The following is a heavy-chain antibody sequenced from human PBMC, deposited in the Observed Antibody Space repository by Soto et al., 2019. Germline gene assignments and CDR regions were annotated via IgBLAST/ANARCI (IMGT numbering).Heavy chain of an antibody. D-gene: IGHD5-18*01. J-gene: IGHJ6*02. Sequence: PGGSLRLSCAASGFPFSSYAMHWVRQSPGKGLEWVAVISYDGSNKYYADSVKGRFTISRDNSKNTLYLQMNSLRAEDTAVYYCEREDWRYTAMTKNYYYGMDVWGQGTTFTVSS. CDR1: GFPFSSYA. CDR2: ISYDGSNK. V-gene: IGHV3-30-3*01. CDR3: EREDWRYTAMTKNYYYGMDV.